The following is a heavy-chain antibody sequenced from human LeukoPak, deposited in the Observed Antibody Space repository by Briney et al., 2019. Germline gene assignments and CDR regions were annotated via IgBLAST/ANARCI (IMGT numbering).Heavy chain of an antibody. CDR2: INHSGST. D-gene: IGHD2-2*01. CDR3: ARPKPHYCSSTSCYPYFDY. V-gene: IGHV4-34*01. CDR1: GGSFSGYY. Sequence: SETLSLTCAVYGGSFSGYYWSWIRQPPGKGLEWIGEINHSGSTNYNPSLKSRVTISVDTSKNQFSLKLSSVIAADTAVYYCARPKPHYCSSTSCYPYFDYWGQGTLVTVSS. J-gene: IGHJ4*02.